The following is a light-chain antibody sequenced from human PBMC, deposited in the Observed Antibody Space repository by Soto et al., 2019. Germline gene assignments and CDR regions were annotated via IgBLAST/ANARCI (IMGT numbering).Light chain of an antibody. V-gene: IGKV3-15*01. CDR2: GAS. CDR3: QQYNNWPRT. Sequence: EIVMTQSPATLSVSPGQRATLSCRASQSVSSNLAWYQQKPGQAPRLLIYGASTRATGIPARFGGSGSGTEFTLTLCSLQSEDFAVYYCQQYNNWPRTFGQATKVETK. CDR1: QSVSSN. J-gene: IGKJ1*01.